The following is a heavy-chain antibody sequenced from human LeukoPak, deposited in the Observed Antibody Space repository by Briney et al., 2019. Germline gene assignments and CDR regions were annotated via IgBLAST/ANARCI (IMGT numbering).Heavy chain of an antibody. CDR3: ASPPVHYYDSSGYYDAFDI. CDR2: INPNSGGT. V-gene: IGHV1-2*06. CDR1: GYTFTGYY. D-gene: IGHD3-22*01. Sequence: ASVKVSCKASGYTFTGYYTHWVRQAPGQGLEWMGRINPNSGGTNYAQKFQGRVTMTRDTSISTAYRELSRLRSDDTAVYYCASPPVHYYDSSGYYDAFDIWGQGTMVTVSS. J-gene: IGHJ3*02.